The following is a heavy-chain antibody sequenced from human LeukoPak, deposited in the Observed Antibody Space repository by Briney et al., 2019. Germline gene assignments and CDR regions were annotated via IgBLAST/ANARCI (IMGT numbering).Heavy chain of an antibody. V-gene: IGHV4-4*07. CDR1: GGSISSYY. CDR2: IYTGEST. J-gene: IGHJ4*02. D-gene: IGHD3-22*01. Sequence: SETLSLTCTVSGGSISSYYWSWIRQPAGKGLEWIGRIYTGESTNYNPSLKSRVTMSVDTSKNQFSLKLSSVTAADTAVYYCARDGESYDSSGNDYWGQGTLVTVSS. CDR3: ARDGESYDSSGNDY.